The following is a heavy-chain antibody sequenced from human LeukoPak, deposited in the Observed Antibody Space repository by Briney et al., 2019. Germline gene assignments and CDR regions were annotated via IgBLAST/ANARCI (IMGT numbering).Heavy chain of an antibody. V-gene: IGHV6-1*01. Sequence: SQTLSLTCAISGNSVSSNSAAWNWIRQSPSRGLEWLGRTYYRSKWYNDYAVSVKSRIAINPDTSKNQFSLQLNSVTPEDTAVYYCAREPSSVTGMLFDYWGQGTLVTVSS. CDR3: AREPSSVTGMLFDY. CDR1: GNSVSSNSAA. D-gene: IGHD6-19*01. J-gene: IGHJ4*02. CDR2: TYYRSKWYN.